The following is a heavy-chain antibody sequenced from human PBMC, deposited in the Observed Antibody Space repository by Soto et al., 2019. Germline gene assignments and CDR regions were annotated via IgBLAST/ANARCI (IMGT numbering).Heavy chain of an antibody. CDR2: ISSSDSII. Sequence: GGSLRLSSAASGFTCSDYYMSWIRQAPGKALEWVSYISSSDSIIYYADSVKGRFTISRDNAKNSLNLQMNSLRAEDTAVYYCARDLGYYDSSGYFDYWGQGTLVTVSS. CDR1: GFTCSDYY. CDR3: ARDLGYYDSSGYFDY. D-gene: IGHD3-22*01. V-gene: IGHV3-11*01. J-gene: IGHJ4*02.